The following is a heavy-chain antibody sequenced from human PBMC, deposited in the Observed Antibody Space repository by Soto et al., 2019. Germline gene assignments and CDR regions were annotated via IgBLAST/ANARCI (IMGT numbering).Heavy chain of an antibody. Sequence: NPSETLSLTCAVYGGSFSGYYWSWIRQPPGKGLEWIGEINHSGSTNYNPSLKSRVTISVDTSKNQFSLKLSSVTAADTAVYYCARGGGILERVTMIRGPRYYYYYGMDVWGQGTTVTVSS. D-gene: IGHD3-10*01. J-gene: IGHJ6*02. CDR3: ARGGGILERVTMIRGPRYYYYYGMDV. V-gene: IGHV4-34*01. CDR2: INHSGST. CDR1: GGSFSGYY.